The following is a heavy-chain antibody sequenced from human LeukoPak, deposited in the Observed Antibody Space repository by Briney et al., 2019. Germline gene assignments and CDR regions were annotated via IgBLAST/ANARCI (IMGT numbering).Heavy chain of an antibody. Sequence: GGSLRLSCDVSGFSFNIYSMHWVRQTPGRGLEWVAIISYEGSDKQYADSVRGRFTISRDNAKNSLYLQMNSLRADDTAVYYCARSGAFNYGMDVWGQGTTVTVSS. CDR1: GFSFNIYS. V-gene: IGHV3-30-3*01. CDR3: ARSGAFNYGMDV. CDR2: ISYEGSDK. J-gene: IGHJ6*02. D-gene: IGHD1-26*01.